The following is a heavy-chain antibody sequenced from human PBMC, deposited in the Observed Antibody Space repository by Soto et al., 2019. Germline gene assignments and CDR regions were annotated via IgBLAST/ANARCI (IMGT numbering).Heavy chain of an antibody. D-gene: IGHD5-12*01. CDR3: ARDGDGYDH. V-gene: IGHV4-61*01. CDR2: IHSSGGT. Sequence: QVQLQESGPGLVKPSETLALTCSVSGGSISSGSYSWTSIRQPPGKGLEWIAYIHSSGGTSYNPSLKSRVTISVDTAKNQFSLKLSSVTAADTAVYYCARDGDGYDHWGQGTLVTVSS. CDR1: GGSISSGSYS. J-gene: IGHJ1*01.